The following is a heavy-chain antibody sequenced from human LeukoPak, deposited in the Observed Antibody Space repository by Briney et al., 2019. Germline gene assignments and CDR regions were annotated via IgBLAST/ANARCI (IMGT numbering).Heavy chain of an antibody. CDR2: ISYDGSNK. V-gene: IGHV3-30*03. Sequence: GRSLRLSCAASGFTFSSYGMHWVRQARGKGLEWVAVISYDGSNKYYADSVKGRFTISRDNSKNTLYLQMNSLRAEDTAVYYCSSGFGELLQIDYWGQGTLVTVSS. J-gene: IGHJ4*02. CDR1: GFTFSSYG. CDR3: SSGFGELLQIDY. D-gene: IGHD3-10*01.